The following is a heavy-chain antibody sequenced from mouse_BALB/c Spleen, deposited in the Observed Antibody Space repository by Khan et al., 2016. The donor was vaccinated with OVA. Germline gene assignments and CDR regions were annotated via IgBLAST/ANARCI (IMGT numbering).Heavy chain of an antibody. Sequence: QVQLKESGPGLVAPSQSLSITCTVSGFSLTSYGVNWVRPPPGKGLEWLGVIWAGGSKNYNSALMSRLSISKDNSHSPVFFKIDRRPSDDTAMYYCARLEDIWGQGTTLTVSS. J-gene: IGHJ2*01. CDR3: ARLEDI. V-gene: IGHV2-9*02. D-gene: IGHD1-3*01. CDR2: IWAGGSK. CDR1: GFSLTSYG.